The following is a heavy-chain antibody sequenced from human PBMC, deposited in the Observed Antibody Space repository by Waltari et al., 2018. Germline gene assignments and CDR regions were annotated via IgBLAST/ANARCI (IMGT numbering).Heavy chain of an antibody. J-gene: IGHJ3*02. Sequence: EVQLVESGGGLVQPGGSLRLSCAASGFTFSNYWMSWVRQAPGKGLEWVANIKQDESEKYYVDSVKGRFTISRDNAKNSLYLQMNSLRAEDTALYYCARDAFDIWGQGTMVTVSS. CDR3: ARDAFDI. V-gene: IGHV3-7*03. CDR1: GFTFSNYW. CDR2: IKQDESEK.